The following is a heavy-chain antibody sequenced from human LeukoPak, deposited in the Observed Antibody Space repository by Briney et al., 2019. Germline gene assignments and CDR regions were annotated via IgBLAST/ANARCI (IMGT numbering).Heavy chain of an antibody. CDR2: ISGSGGST. CDR1: GFTFSSYE. Sequence: GGSLRLSCAASGFTFSSYEMNWVRQAPGKGLEWVSAISGSGGSTYYADSVKGRFTISRDNSKNTLYLQMNSLRAEDTAVYYCAKDQSRAVADYFDYWGQGTLVTVSS. J-gene: IGHJ4*02. D-gene: IGHD6-19*01. V-gene: IGHV3-23*01. CDR3: AKDQSRAVADYFDY.